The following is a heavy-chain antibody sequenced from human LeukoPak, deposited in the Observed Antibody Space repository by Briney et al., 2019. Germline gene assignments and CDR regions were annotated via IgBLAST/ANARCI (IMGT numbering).Heavy chain of an antibody. CDR2: IYYSGST. V-gene: IGHV4-59*01. D-gene: IGHD1-7*01. CDR1: GGSISSYY. CDR3: ARVLPGTRNWFDP. J-gene: IGHJ5*02. Sequence: SETLSLTCTVSGGSISSYYWSWIRQPPGKGLEWIGYIYYSGSTNYNPSLKSRVTISVDTSKNQFSLKLSSVTAADTAVYYCARVLPGTRNWFDPWGQGTLVTVSS.